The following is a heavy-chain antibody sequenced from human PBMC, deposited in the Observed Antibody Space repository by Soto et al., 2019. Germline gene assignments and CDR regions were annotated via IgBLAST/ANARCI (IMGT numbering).Heavy chain of an antibody. D-gene: IGHD3-22*01. CDR1: GFTFSSYG. CDR2: ISYDGSNK. CDR3: AKDYYDSSGYYLVGRPSYYYYGMDV. Sequence: QVQLVESGGGVVQPGRSLRLSCAASGFTFSSYGMHWVRQAPGKGLEWVAVISYDGSNKYYADSVKGRFTISRDNSKNTLYLQMNSLRAEDTAVYYCAKDYYDSSGYYLVGRPSYYYYGMDVWGQGTTATVSS. V-gene: IGHV3-30*18. J-gene: IGHJ6*02.